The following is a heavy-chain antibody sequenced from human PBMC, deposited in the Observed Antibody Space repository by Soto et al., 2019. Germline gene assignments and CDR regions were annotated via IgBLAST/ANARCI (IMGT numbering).Heavy chain of an antibody. V-gene: IGHV2-5*02. Sequence: QITLKESGPTLVKPTQTLTLTCTLSGFSLSTSGVAVGWIRQPPGKALECLALIYWDDNKRYSPSLQSRITLTKDTSKNQVVLTMTNMDPVDTATYYCAHRYSSSYDYWGQGTLVTVSS. CDR1: GFSLSTSGVA. CDR3: AHRYSSSYDY. CDR2: IYWDDNK. J-gene: IGHJ4*02. D-gene: IGHD6-13*01.